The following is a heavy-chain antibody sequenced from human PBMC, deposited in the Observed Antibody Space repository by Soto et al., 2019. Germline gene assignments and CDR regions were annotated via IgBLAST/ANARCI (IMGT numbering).Heavy chain of an antibody. Sequence: QVQLVQSGAEVKKPGSSVKVSCKASGGTFSSYAISWVRQAPGQGLEWMGGIIPIFGTANYAQKFQGRVTINADESKSTAYMEMSSLRSEDTAVYYCAREGTDSSGYRWGMDVWGQGTTVTVSS. J-gene: IGHJ6*02. D-gene: IGHD3-22*01. CDR2: IIPIFGTA. CDR1: GGTFSSYA. CDR3: AREGTDSSGYRWGMDV. V-gene: IGHV1-69*01.